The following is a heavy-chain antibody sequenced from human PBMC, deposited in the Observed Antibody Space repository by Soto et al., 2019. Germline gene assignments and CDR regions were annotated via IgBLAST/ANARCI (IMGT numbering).Heavy chain of an antibody. CDR1: GFTFSSYG. CDR2: IWYDGSNK. D-gene: IGHD3-16*01. Sequence: GGSLRLSCTASGFTFSSYGMHWVRQAPGKGLEWVAVIWYDGSNKYYVDSVKGRFTISRDNSKNSLYLQMNSLRAEDTAVYYCARAPLLTAWGAFDIWGQGTMVTVSS. V-gene: IGHV3-33*01. J-gene: IGHJ3*02. CDR3: ARAPLLTAWGAFDI.